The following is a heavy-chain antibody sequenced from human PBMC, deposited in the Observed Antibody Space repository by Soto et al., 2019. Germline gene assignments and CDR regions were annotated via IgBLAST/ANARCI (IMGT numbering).Heavy chain of an antibody. CDR1: GYTFTCRY. CDR3: ARSSNPSYGMDV. V-gene: IGHV1-45*02. J-gene: IGHJ6*02. CDR2: ITPFNGNT. D-gene: IGHD4-4*01. Sequence: PSGNVSCQSSGYTFTCRYLHWLRQAPGQALEWMGWITPFNGNTNYAQKFQDRVTITRDRSMSTAYMELSSLRSEDTAMYYCARSSNPSYGMDVWGQGTTVTVSS.